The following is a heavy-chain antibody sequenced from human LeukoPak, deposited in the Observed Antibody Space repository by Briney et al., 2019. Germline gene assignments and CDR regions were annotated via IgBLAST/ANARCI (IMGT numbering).Heavy chain of an antibody. D-gene: IGHD1-26*01. CDR3: ARALKGVRRRLGGTTAFEDYYYMDV. V-gene: IGHV3-11*04. CDR1: GFTFSDYY. Sequence: PGGSLRLSCAAAGFTFSDYYMSWIRQAPGKGLEWVSYISSSGNTIYYADSVKCRFTITRDNAKNSLYLQMNSLRAKDTAVYYCARALKGVRRRLGGTTAFEDYYYMDVWGKGTTVTISS. J-gene: IGHJ6*03. CDR2: ISSSGNTI.